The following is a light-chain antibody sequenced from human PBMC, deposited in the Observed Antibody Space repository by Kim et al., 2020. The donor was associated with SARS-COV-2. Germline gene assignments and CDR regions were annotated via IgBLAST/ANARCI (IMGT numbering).Light chain of an antibody. CDR1: QSVSSN. CDR2: GAS. V-gene: IGKV3-15*01. Sequence: EIVMTQSPATLSVSPGERATLSCRASQSVSSNLAWYQQKPGQAPRLFIYGASTRATGIPARFSGSGSGTEFTLTISSLQSEDFAVYYCQHRGTFGQGTKVDIK. J-gene: IGKJ1*01. CDR3: QHRGT.